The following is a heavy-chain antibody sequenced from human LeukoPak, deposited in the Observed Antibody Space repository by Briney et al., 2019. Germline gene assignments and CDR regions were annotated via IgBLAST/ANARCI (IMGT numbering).Heavy chain of an antibody. D-gene: IGHD3-16*01. CDR3: AGCPNDYAISGVFHI. J-gene: IGHJ3*02. V-gene: IGHV4-30-2*01. CDR1: GGSISSSGYY. Sequence: SETLSLTCTVSGGSISSSGYYWSWIRQPPGKGPEWIGYIYHDGTTYYNPSLRSRVTISVDRSKNQFSLKLSSVTAADKAVDYVAGCPNDYAISGVFHIWGQGAVVTVSS. CDR2: IYHDGTT.